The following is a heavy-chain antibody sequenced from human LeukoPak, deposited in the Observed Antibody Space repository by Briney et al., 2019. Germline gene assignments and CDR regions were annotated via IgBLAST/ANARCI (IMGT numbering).Heavy chain of an antibody. D-gene: IGHD7-27*01. CDR1: GLTFSSSS. CDR3: ARDKNWGGPYYFDY. CDR2: ISSSSSTN. Sequence: GGSLTLSCAPSGLTFSSSSMNWVRHAPGKGLEWVSYISSSSSTNYYAASVKGRFTISRDNTKNSLYLQMNSLRAEDTAVYYCARDKNWGGPYYFDYWGQGTLVTVSS. J-gene: IGHJ4*02. V-gene: IGHV3-48*04.